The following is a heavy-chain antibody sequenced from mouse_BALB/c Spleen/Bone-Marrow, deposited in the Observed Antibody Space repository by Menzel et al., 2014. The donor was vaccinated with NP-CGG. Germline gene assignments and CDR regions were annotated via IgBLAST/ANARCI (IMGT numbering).Heavy chain of an antibody. CDR1: GYTFTNYW. J-gene: IGHJ3*01. V-gene: IGHV1-87*01. Sequence: VQLQQSGAELARPGASVKLSCKASGYTFTNYWMQWVKQRPGQDLEWIGAIYPGDGDSGYTQKFKGKATLTADKSSSTAYMQLNSLASEDSAVYYCARSGATATPFAYWGQGTLVTVSA. CDR2: IYPGDGDS. D-gene: IGHD1-2*01. CDR3: ARSGATATPFAY.